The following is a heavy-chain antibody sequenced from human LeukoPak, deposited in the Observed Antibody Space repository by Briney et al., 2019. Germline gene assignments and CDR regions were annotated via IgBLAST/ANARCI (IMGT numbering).Heavy chain of an antibody. D-gene: IGHD2-2*01. J-gene: IGHJ6*03. V-gene: IGHV3-49*04. CDR3: TREVSDIVVVPAAMVYYYYYYYMDV. Sequence: GGSLRLSCTASGFAFGDYAMSWVRQAPGKGLEWVGFIRSKAYGGTTEYAASVKGRFTISRDDSKRIAYLQMNSLKTEDTAVYYCTREVSDIVVVPAAMVYYYYYYYMDVWGKGTTVTVSS. CDR1: GFAFGDYA. CDR2: IRSKAYGGTT.